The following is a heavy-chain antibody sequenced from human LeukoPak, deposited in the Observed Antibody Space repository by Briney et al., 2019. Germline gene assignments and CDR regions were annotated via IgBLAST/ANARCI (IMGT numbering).Heavy chain of an antibody. CDR2: IYYSGST. Sequence: SETLSLTCTVSGGSISSSSYYWGWIRQPPGKGLEWIGSIYYSGSTYYNPSLKSRVTISVDTSKNQFSLRLSSVTAADTAVYYCAREVVAAAGTVDYWGQGTLVTVSS. V-gene: IGHV4-39*07. D-gene: IGHD6-13*01. J-gene: IGHJ4*02. CDR3: AREVVAAAGTVDY. CDR1: GGSISSSSYY.